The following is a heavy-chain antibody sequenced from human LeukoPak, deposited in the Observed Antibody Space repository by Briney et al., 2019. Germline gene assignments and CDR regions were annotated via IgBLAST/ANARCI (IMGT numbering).Heavy chain of an antibody. Sequence: SETLSLTCTVSGGSISSYYWSWIRQPPGKGLEWIGYIYYSGGTNYNPSLKSRVTISVDTSKNQFSLKLSSVTAADTAVYYCAREAPGYCSGGSCSPLLYYYYYMDVWGKGTTVTVSS. CDR1: GGSISSYY. D-gene: IGHD2-15*01. V-gene: IGHV4-59*01. CDR3: AREAPGYCSGGSCSPLLYYYYYMDV. CDR2: IYYSGGT. J-gene: IGHJ6*03.